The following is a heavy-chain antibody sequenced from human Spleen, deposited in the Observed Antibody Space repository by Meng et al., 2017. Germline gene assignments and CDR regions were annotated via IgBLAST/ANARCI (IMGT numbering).Heavy chain of an antibody. V-gene: IGHV4-34*01. CDR1: GVSLSGDY. CDR2: INHRGKT. CDR3: ARDAGDL. J-gene: IGHJ5*02. Sequence: HGRLQQWCAGLLKRWSILSLVCAVSGVSLSGDYWSWIRQPPGKGLEWIGEINHRGKTTYNPSLKSRVTMSIDTSEKQFSLKLSSVTAADTAVYYCARDAGDLWGQGTLVTVSS.